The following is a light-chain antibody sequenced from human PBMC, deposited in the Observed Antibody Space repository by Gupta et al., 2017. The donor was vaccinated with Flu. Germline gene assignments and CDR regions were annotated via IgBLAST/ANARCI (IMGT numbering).Light chain of an antibody. CDR3: GTWDGSLNAGV. V-gene: IGLV1-51*02. Sequence: XXTQPXXXSAAXGQRVTISCSGRTSNIGDNFVSWYQQLPGTAPKLLIYENDKRPSGIPDRFSGSKSGTSATLAITGLQTGDGADYYCGTWDGSLNAGVFGGGTKLTVL. CDR1: TSNIGDNF. J-gene: IGLJ2*01. CDR2: END.